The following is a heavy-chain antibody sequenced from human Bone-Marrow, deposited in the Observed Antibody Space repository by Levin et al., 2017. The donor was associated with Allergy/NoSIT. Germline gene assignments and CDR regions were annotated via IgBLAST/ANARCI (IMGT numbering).Heavy chain of an antibody. D-gene: IGHD4-17*01. V-gene: IGHV4-39*01. CDR2: INYSGTT. Sequence: SETLSLTCSVSGDSFTSSTPYWGWIRQPPGKGLEWIGSINYSGTTYHNPSLKSRVTVSVDTSKNQFSLRLTSVTAADTGVYYCARLNYRDSLNFHGMDVWGQGTTVTVS. J-gene: IGHJ6*02. CDR3: ARLNYRDSLNFHGMDV. CDR1: GDSFTSSTPY.